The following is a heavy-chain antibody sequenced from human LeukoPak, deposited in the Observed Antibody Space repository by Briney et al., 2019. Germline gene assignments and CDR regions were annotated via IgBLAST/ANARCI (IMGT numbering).Heavy chain of an antibody. Sequence: GGSLRLSCAASGFTFSNYGMTWVRQAPGKGLEWVSSISSSTSSTSYIYYADSEKGRFTISRDNAKNSLYLQMNTLRVEDTAVYYCARDLPLLSAPPYYFDYWGQGTLVTVSS. CDR3: ARDLPLLSAPPYYFDY. V-gene: IGHV3-21*01. J-gene: IGHJ4*02. D-gene: IGHD2-15*01. CDR2: ISSSTSSTSYI. CDR1: GFTFSNYG.